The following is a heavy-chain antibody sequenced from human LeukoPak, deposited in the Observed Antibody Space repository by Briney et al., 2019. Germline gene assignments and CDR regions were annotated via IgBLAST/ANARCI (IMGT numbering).Heavy chain of an antibody. V-gene: IGHV5-51*01. CDR1: GYSFTSYW. D-gene: IGHD6-13*01. CDR3: ARHNIPSAISAADP. Sequence: GESLQISCKGSGYSFTSYWIGWVRQMPGKGLEWMGIIYPGDSDTRYSPSFQGQVTISADKSISTAYLQWSSLQASDTAMYYCARHNIPSAISAADPWGQGTLVTVSS. J-gene: IGHJ5*02. CDR2: IYPGDSDT.